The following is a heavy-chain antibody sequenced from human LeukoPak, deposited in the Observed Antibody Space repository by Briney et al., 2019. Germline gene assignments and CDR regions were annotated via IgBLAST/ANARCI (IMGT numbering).Heavy chain of an antibody. J-gene: IGHJ4*02. D-gene: IGHD3-10*01. Sequence: GGSLRLSCAASGFTVSSNYMSWVRQAPGKGLEWVAVIYSGGRTCSADSVKGRYTIYRDNTKNTLYLQKNSQRAEDTAVYYCARARGILSYYFDYWGQGTLVTVSS. CDR2: IYSGGRT. CDR3: ARARGILSYYFDY. CDR1: GFTVSSNY. V-gene: IGHV3-53*01.